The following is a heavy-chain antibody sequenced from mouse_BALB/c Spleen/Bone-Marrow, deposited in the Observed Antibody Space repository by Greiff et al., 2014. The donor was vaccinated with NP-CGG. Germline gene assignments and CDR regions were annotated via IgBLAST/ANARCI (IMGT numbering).Heavy chain of an antibody. V-gene: IGHV14-3*02. Sequence: VQLQQSGAELVKPGASVKLSCTASGFNIKDTYIYWVKQRPEQGLEWVGRIDPANGNTKYDPKFQGKATIAADTSSNTAYLQLSSLTSGDTAVYYCSRGYYDYLFALDYWGHGTSVTVSS. CDR3: SRGYYDYLFALDY. CDR1: GFNIKDTY. D-gene: IGHD5-5*01. CDR2: IDPANGNT. J-gene: IGHJ4*01.